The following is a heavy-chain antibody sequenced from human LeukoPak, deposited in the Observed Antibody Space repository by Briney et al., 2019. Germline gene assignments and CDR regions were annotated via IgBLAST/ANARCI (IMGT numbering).Heavy chain of an antibody. CDR1: GFTFSSYA. CDR3: AKDGVETYGGVSYFDY. J-gene: IGHJ4*02. D-gene: IGHD4-23*01. V-gene: IGHV3-23*01. Sequence: GGTLRLSCAASGFTFSSYAMSWVRQAPGKGLEWVSGISGSGGSTYYADSVKGRFTITRDNSKNTLFLQMNSLRVEDTAMYYCAKDGVETYGGVSYFDYWGQGSLVTVSS. CDR2: ISGSGGST.